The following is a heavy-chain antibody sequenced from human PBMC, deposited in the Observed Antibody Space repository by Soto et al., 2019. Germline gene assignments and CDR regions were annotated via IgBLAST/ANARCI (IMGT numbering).Heavy chain of an antibody. CDR3: ARGLGGRMDD. J-gene: IGHJ6*02. CDR1: GTIFSSYT. D-gene: IGHD3-16*01. V-gene: IGHV1-69*08. Sequence: QVQLVQSGAEVKKPGSSVRVSCKASGTIFSSYTISWVRQAPGQGREWMGRIIPILGETNSAQKLQGRVTLPEDKTTNTADMELNSLRLEDTAVYYCARGLGGRMDDWGQGTTVTVSS. CDR2: IIPILGET.